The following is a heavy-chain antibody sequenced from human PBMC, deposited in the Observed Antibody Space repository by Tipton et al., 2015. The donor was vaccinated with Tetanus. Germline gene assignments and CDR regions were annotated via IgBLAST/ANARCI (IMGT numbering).Heavy chain of an antibody. Sequence: TLSLTCAVSGGSFSGHYWSWIRQPPGEGLEWIGEINPSGGASYNPSLKSRVTISVDTSKNQFSLKLTSVTAADTAVYYRARRLVQNLFDPWGQGTLVTVSS. CDR2: INPSGGA. V-gene: IGHV4-34*01. CDR1: GGSFSGHY. CDR3: ARRLVQNLFDP. J-gene: IGHJ5*02. D-gene: IGHD4-11*01.